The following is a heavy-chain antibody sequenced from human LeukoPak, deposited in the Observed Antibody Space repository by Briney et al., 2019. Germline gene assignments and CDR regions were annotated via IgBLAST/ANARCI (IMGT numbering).Heavy chain of an antibody. Sequence: GGSLRLSCAASGFTFSSYTMNWVRQAPGKGLEWVSIISSGSSYIHYADSVKGRFTISRDNTKNTLYLQMNSLRAEDTALYYCAKDESRYCIGGTCYSFDYWGQGTLVTVSS. D-gene: IGHD2-15*01. CDR2: ISSGSSYI. CDR3: AKDESRYCIGGTCYSFDY. J-gene: IGHJ4*02. V-gene: IGHV3-21*01. CDR1: GFTFSSYT.